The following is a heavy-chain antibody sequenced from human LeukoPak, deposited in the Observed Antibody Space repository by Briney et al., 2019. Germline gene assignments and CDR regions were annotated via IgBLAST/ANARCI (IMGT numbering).Heavy chain of an antibody. Sequence: SETLSLTCAVYGGSFSGCYWSWIRQPPGKGLEWIGEINHSGSTNYNPSLKSRVTISVDTSKNQFSLKLSSVTAADTAVYYCARDPNNYYDSISGMDVWGQGTTVTVSS. CDR2: INHSGST. CDR1: GGSFSGCY. J-gene: IGHJ6*02. D-gene: IGHD3-22*01. CDR3: ARDPNNYYDSISGMDV. V-gene: IGHV4-34*01.